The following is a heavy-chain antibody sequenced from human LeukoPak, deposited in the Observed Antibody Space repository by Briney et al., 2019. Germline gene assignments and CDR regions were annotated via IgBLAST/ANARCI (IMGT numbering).Heavy chain of an antibody. CDR1: GGTFSSYA. CDR2: IIPIFGTA. D-gene: IGHD1-26*01. CDR3: VRSGTPKGFDY. Sequence: ASVTVSCKASGGTFSSYAISWVRQAPGQGLEWMGGIIPIFGTANYAQKFQGRVTITADESTSTAYMELSSLRSEDTAVYYCVRSGTPKGFDYWGQGTLVTVSS. J-gene: IGHJ4*02. V-gene: IGHV1-69*13.